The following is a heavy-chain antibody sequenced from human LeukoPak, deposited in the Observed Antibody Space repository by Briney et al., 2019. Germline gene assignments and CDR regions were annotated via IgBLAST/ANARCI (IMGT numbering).Heavy chain of an antibody. Sequence: SVKVSCKASGYTFTSYGISWVRQAPGQGLEWMGGIIPIFGTANYAQKFQGRVTITADKSTSTAYMELSSLRSEDTAVYYCARDGDYYDSSGYYSRAFDIWGQGTMVTVSS. CDR2: IIPIFGTA. D-gene: IGHD3-22*01. V-gene: IGHV1-69*06. CDR3: ARDGDYYDSSGYYSRAFDI. J-gene: IGHJ3*02. CDR1: GYTFTSYG.